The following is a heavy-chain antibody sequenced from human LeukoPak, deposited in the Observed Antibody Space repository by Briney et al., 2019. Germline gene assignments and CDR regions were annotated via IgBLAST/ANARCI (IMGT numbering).Heavy chain of an antibody. CDR1: GGSISSYY. CDR3: ARGYTMVRGVYLWFDP. CDR2: IYYSGST. J-gene: IGHJ5*02. Sequence: SETLSLTCTVSGGSISSYYWSWIRQPPGKGLEWIGYIYYSGSTNYNPSLKSRVTISVDTPKNQFTLKLSSVTAADTAVYYCARGYTMVRGVYLWFDPWGQGTLVTVSS. D-gene: IGHD3-10*01. V-gene: IGHV4-59*01.